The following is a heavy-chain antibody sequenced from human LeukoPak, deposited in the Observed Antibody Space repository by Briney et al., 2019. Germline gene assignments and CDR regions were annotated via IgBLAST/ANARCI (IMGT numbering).Heavy chain of an antibody. CDR1: GYTFTDYY. Sequence: ASVKVSCKASGYTFTDYYIHWVRQAPGQGLQWMAWINPDNGGTNYAQKFQGRVTMTRDTSISTAYMELSRLRSDDTAVYYCARDGEWLRLNYFDYWGQGTLVTVSS. D-gene: IGHD5-12*01. V-gene: IGHV1-2*02. CDR3: ARDGEWLRLNYFDY. J-gene: IGHJ4*02. CDR2: INPDNGGT.